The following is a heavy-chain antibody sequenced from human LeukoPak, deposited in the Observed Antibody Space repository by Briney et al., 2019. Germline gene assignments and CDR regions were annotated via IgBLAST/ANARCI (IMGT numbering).Heavy chain of an antibody. CDR3: ARGVVPAANDAFDI. CDR1: GYSISSGYY. D-gene: IGHD2-2*01. CDR2: IYHSGST. J-gene: IGHJ3*02. V-gene: IGHV4-38-2*02. Sequence: SETLSLTCTVSGYSISSGYYWGWIRQPPGKGLEGIGSIYHSGSTYYNPSLKSRVTISVDTSKNQFSLKLSSVTAADTAVYYCARGVVPAANDAFDIWGQGTMVTVSS.